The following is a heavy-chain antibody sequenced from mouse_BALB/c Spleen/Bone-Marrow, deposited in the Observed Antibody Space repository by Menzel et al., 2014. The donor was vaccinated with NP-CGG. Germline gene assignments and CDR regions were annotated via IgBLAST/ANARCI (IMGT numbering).Heavy chain of an antibody. V-gene: IGHV4-1*02. Sequence: GVDFSRYWMSWVRQASGKGLEWIGEINPDSSTISYTPSLKDKFIISRDNAKNTLYLQMSKVRSEDTALYYCARYFDVWGAGTTVTVSS. CDR2: INPDSSTI. J-gene: IGHJ1*01. CDR3: ARYFDV. CDR1: GVDFSRYW.